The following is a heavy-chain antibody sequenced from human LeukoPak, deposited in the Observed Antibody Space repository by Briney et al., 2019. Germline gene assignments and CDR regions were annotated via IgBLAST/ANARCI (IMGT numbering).Heavy chain of an antibody. V-gene: IGHV4-34*01. CDR2: INHSGST. J-gene: IGHJ4*02. CDR3: ARGPLRDDILTGRYYFDY. Sequence: SETLSLTCAVYGGSFSGYYWSWIRQPPGKGLEWIGEINHSGSTNYNPSLKSRVTISVDTSKNQFSLKLSSVTAADTAVYYCARGPLRDDILTGRYYFDYWGQGTLVTVSS. CDR1: GGSFSGYY. D-gene: IGHD3-9*01.